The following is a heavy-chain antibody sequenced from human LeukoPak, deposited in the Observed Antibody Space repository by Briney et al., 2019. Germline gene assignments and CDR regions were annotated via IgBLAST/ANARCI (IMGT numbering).Heavy chain of an antibody. CDR2: ISGSGDST. J-gene: IGHJ4*02. Sequence: PGGSLRLSCAASGFIFSNAWMSWVRQAPGKGLEWVSTISGSGDSTFYADSVKGRFTIFRDNSRNTLYLQVSSLRAEDTAVYYCAKPPTVTTKVPDYWGQGTLVTVPS. V-gene: IGHV3-23*01. D-gene: IGHD4-11*01. CDR3: AKPPTVTTKVPDY. CDR1: GFIFSNAW.